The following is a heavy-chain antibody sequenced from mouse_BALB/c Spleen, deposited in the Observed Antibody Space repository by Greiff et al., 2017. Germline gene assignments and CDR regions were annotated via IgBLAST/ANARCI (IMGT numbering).Heavy chain of an antibody. D-gene: IGHD2-13*01. CDR1: GFNIKDYY. V-gene: IGHV14-1*02. Sequence: VQLQQSGAELVRPGALVKLSCKASGFNIKDYYMHWVKQRPEQGLEWIGWIDPENGNTIYDPKFQGKASITADTSSNTAYLQLSSLTSEDTAVYYCARSGDGDYGNAMDYWGQGTSVTVSS. CDR2: IDPENGNT. CDR3: ARSGDGDYGNAMDY. J-gene: IGHJ4*01.